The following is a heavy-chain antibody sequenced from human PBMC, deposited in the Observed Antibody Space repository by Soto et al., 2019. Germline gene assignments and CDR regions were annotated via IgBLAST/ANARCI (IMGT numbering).Heavy chain of an antibody. V-gene: IGHV4-39*01. J-gene: IGHJ4*02. CDR1: GSSINSSGYY. CDR2: MFYGVRT. CDR3: ARLPSRHLVDY. Sequence: SETLSLTCTVSGSSINSSGYYWGWIRQPPGKGLEWIGSMFYGVRTYYNPSLKSRVTVSVDTSKNQFSLNLRSVTTADTAVYYCARLPSRHLVDYWGQGTLVTVFS. D-gene: IGHD3-3*02.